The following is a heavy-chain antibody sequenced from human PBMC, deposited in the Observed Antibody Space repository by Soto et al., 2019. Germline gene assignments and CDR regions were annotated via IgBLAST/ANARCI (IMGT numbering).Heavy chain of an antibody. Sequence: GGSLRLSCAVSGFTVTINYMSWVRQAPGKGLEWVSVIYSGGTIYYADSVKGRFTISRDTSKNTLYLQMSRLRPEDTAVYYCVKGVRGLGLLAAGNFAARYFQHWGQGTLVTVS. V-gene: IGHV3-53*05. D-gene: IGHD6-13*01. CDR1: GFTVTINY. J-gene: IGHJ1*01. CDR3: VKGVRGLGLLAAGNFAARYFQH. CDR2: IYSGGTI.